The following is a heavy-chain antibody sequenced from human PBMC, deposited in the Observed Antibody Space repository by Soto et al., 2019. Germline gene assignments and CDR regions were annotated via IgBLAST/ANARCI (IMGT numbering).Heavy chain of an antibody. D-gene: IGHD3-3*01. Sequence: GGSLRLSCAASGFNFNPYGMNWVRQAPGKGLEWVAVIWHDGSKKYYADSVKGRLTISRDNSKNTMYLQMTNLRAEDTAVYYCARDTIFGGFDIWGQGTMVTVSS. CDR2: IWHDGSKK. V-gene: IGHV3-33*01. CDR3: ARDTIFGGFDI. J-gene: IGHJ3*02. CDR1: GFNFNPYG.